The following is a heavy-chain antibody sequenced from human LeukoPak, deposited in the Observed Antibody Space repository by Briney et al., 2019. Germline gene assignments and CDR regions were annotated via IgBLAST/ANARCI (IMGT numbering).Heavy chain of an antibody. D-gene: IGHD2-15*01. CDR2: IFPIDSET. V-gene: IGHV5-51*01. J-gene: IGHJ6*02. CDR1: GYSFSSDW. Sequence: GESLKISCKASGYSFSSDWIAWVRQMPGKGLEWMGIIFPIDSETTYSPSFQGQVTITADKSISTAYLQWSSLKASDTAMYYCTRGCSGGSCSRDAMDVWGQGTMVTVSS. CDR3: TRGCSGGSCSRDAMDV.